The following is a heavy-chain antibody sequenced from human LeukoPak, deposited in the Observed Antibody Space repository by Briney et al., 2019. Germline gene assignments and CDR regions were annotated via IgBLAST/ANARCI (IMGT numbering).Heavy chain of an antibody. D-gene: IGHD3-3*02. CDR2: ISYFGSA. Sequence: SETLSLTRTVSGGSVRTTRYYWAWIRQSPGKGLEWIGSISYFGSAYYRPSLQSRATISMDSSKTQISLTLSSVTATDTALYYCATHDEGSFFESWGQGALVTVS. CDR3: ATHDEGSFFES. J-gene: IGHJ4*02. CDR1: GGSVRTTRYY. V-gene: IGHV4-39*01.